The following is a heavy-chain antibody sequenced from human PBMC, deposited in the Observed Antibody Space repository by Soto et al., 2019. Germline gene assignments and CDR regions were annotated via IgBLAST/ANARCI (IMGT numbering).Heavy chain of an antibody. CDR1: GGTFSSYT. CDR3: ARVQQLVRGENFGMDV. CDR2: IIPILGIA. V-gene: IGHV1-69*02. D-gene: IGHD6-6*01. J-gene: IGHJ6*02. Sequence: ASVKVSCKASGGTFSSYTISWVRQAPGQGLEWMGRIIPILGIANYAQKFQGRVTITVDKSTSTAYMELSSLRSEDTAVYYCARVQQLVRGENFGMDVWGQGTTVTVSS.